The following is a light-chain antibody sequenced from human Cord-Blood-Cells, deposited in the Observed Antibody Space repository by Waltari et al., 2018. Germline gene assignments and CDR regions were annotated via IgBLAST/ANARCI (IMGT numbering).Light chain of an antibody. CDR3: QSYDSSVV. V-gene: IGLV1-40*01. CDR1: SSNIGAGYA. Sequence: QSVLTQPPSVSGAPGQRVTISCTRRSSNIGAGYAVPRYQQLPGTAHKLLIYGNSNRPSGVPYRFSGSKSGTSASLAITGLQAEDEADYYCQSYDSSVVFGGGTKLTVL. CDR2: GNS. J-gene: IGLJ2*01.